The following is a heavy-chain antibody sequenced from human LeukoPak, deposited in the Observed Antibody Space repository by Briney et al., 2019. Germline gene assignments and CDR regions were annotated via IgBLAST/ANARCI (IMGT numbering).Heavy chain of an antibody. Sequence: GGSLRLSCAASGFTFSSYSMNWVRQAPGKGLEWVSVISSSSSYIYYADSVKGRFTISRDNDKNSLYLQMNSLRAEDTAVYYCAKDIYDDYGNNWFDPWGQGTVVTVSS. J-gene: IGHJ5*02. CDR2: ISSSSSYI. V-gene: IGHV3-21*01. D-gene: IGHD4-17*01. CDR1: GFTFSSYS. CDR3: AKDIYDDYGNNWFDP.